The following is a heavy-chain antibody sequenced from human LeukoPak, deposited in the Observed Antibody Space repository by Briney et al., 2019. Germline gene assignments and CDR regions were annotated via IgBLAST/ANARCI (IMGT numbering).Heavy chain of an antibody. V-gene: IGHV3-7*01. J-gene: IGHJ6*03. CDR2: IKKDGNEK. Sequence: GGCLRLSCASSGFTLSRFWMGCGRQAQGKGREWVANIKKDGNEKYYVDPVKGRFTSSRDNAKNSLYLQMNSLRAEDTAVYYCAREAPDFWSGYPNYYYYYYMDVWGKGTTVTVSS. D-gene: IGHD3-3*01. CDR3: AREAPDFWSGYPNYYYYYYMDV. CDR1: GFTLSRFW.